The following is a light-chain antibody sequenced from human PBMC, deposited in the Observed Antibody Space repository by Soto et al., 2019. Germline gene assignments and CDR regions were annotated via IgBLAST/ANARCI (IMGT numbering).Light chain of an antibody. V-gene: IGKV1-33*01. CDR1: QDINNY. J-gene: IGKJ4*01. CDR2: DAS. CDR3: QQYDNLPLT. Sequence: DIPMTQSPSSLSASVGDRVTITCQASQDINNYLNWYQQKPGKAPKLLIYDASHLETGVPSRFSGSGSGTDFTFTISSLQPEDIATYYCQQYDNLPLTFGGGTKVEIK.